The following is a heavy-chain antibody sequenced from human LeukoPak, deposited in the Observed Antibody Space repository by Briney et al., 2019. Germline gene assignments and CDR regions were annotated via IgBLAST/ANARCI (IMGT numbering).Heavy chain of an antibody. D-gene: IGHD3/OR15-3a*01. V-gene: IGHV1-18*04. Sequence: GASVKVSCKASGYTFIDYYIHWVRQAPGQGLEWMGWISAYNGNTNYAQKLQGRVTMTTDTSTSTAYMELRSLRSDDTAVYYCARWTGYIFDYWGQGTLVTVSS. J-gene: IGHJ4*02. CDR3: ARWTGYIFDY. CDR1: GYTFIDYY. CDR2: ISAYNGNT.